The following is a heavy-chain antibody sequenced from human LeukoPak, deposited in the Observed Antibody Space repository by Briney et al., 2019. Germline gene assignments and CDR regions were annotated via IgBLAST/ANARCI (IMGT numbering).Heavy chain of an antibody. J-gene: IGHJ5*02. Sequence: SETLSLTCTVSGGSISSNTYYWGWIRQPPGKGLEWIGSIYYSGSTYYNPSLKSRVTISVDTSKNQFSLKLSSVTAADTAVYYCARSTYCSGGSCSHNWFDPWGQGTLVTVSS. V-gene: IGHV4-39*07. CDR2: IYYSGST. CDR3: ARSTYCSGGSCSHNWFDP. D-gene: IGHD2-15*01. CDR1: GGSISSNTYY.